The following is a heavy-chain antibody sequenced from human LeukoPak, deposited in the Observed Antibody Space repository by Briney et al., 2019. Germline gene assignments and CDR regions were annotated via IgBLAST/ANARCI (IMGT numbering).Heavy chain of an antibody. J-gene: IGHJ6*02. CDR1: GFTFRNYG. V-gene: IGHV3-30*02. CDR2: IWYDGSRK. D-gene: IGHD5-18*01. CDR3: ARDWDDTGRYYYYGMDV. Sequence: AGGSLRLSCAASGFTFRNYGMHWVRQAPGKGLEWVAIIWYDGSRKYYLDSAKGRFTISRDNAKNTLYLQMNSLRAEDTAVYYCARDWDDTGRYYYYGMDVWGQGTTVTVSS.